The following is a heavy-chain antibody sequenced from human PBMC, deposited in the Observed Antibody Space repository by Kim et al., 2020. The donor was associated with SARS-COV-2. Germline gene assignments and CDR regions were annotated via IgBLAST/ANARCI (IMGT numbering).Heavy chain of an antibody. Sequence: SVKVSCKASGGTFSSYAISWVRQAPGQGLEWMGGIIPIFGTANYAQKFQGRVTITADESTSTAYMELSSLRSEDTAVYYCARDIITMVRGVNDAFDIWGQGTMVTVSS. D-gene: IGHD3-10*01. J-gene: IGHJ3*02. V-gene: IGHV1-69*13. CDR2: IIPIFGTA. CDR3: ARDIITMVRGVNDAFDI. CDR1: GGTFSSYA.